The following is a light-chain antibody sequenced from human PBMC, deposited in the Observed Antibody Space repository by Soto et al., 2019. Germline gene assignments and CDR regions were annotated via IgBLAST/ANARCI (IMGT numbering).Light chain of an antibody. CDR1: QSLTRN. J-gene: IGKJ1*01. CDR3: QQYGSSGT. V-gene: IGKV3-20*01. Sequence: PARASQSLTRNLAWYQHKPGQSPRLLIYGASARATGIPDRFSGSGSGTDFTLTISRLEPEDFAVYYCQQYGSSGTFGQGTKVDI. CDR2: GAS.